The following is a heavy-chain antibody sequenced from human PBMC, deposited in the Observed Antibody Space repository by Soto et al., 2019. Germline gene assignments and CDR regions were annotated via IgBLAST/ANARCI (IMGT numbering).Heavy chain of an antibody. V-gene: IGHV3-23*01. CDR1: GFTFSSYA. CDR3: AKDRQRVGRGYFDY. CDR2: LSGSGGST. J-gene: IGHJ4*02. Sequence: GGSLRLSCAASGFTFSSYAMGWVRQAPGKGLEWVSALSGSGGSTYYADSVKGRFTISRDNSKNTLYLQMNSLRAEDTAVYYCAKDRQRVGRGYFDYWGQGTLVTVSS. D-gene: IGHD6-6*01.